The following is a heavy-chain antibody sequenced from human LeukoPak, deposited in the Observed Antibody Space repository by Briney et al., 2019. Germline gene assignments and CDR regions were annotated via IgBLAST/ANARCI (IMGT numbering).Heavy chain of an antibody. CDR2: MNPNSGNT. Sequence: GASVKVSCKASGYTFTGYYMHWVRQATGQGLEWMGWMNPNSGNTGYAQKFQGRVTMTRNTSISTAYMELSSLRSEDTAVYYCATDYTDYSLDYWGQGTLVTVSS. J-gene: IGHJ4*02. V-gene: IGHV1-8*02. CDR3: ATDYTDYSLDY. CDR1: GYTFTGYY. D-gene: IGHD4-11*01.